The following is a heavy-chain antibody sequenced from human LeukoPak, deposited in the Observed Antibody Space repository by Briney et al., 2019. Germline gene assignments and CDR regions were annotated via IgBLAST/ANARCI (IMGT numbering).Heavy chain of an antibody. V-gene: IGHV1-69*13. CDR1: GGTFSTDV. CDR2: IIPIFGTA. CDR3: ARVPMRSGWLRADFDY. D-gene: IGHD6-19*01. J-gene: IGHJ4*02. Sequence: SVKVSCKASGGTFSTDVISWVRQAPGQGLEWMGGIIPIFGTANYAQKFQGRVTITADESTSTAYMELSSLRSEDTAVYYCARVPMRSGWLRADFDYWGQGTLVTVSS.